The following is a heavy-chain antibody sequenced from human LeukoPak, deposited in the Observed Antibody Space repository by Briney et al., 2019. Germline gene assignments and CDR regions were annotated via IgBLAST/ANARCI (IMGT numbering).Heavy chain of an antibody. CDR1: GFTFSTYW. CDR2: IYSGGST. CDR3: ARAMHYYDSSGYYR. J-gene: IGHJ4*02. Sequence: GGSLRLSCAASGFTFSTYWMSWVRQAPGKGLEWVSVIYSGGSTYYADSVKGRFTISRDNSKNTLYLQMNSLRAEDTAVYYCARAMHYYDSSGYYRWGQGTLVTVSS. V-gene: IGHV3-53*01. D-gene: IGHD3-22*01.